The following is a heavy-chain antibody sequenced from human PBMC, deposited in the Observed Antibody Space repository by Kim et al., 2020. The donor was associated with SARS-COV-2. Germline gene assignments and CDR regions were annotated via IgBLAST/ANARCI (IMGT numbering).Heavy chain of an antibody. D-gene: IGHD3-10*01. CDR1: GGSINSGIYY. Sequence: SETLSLTCTVPGGSINSGIYYWSWIRQHPGKGLEWIGYIYYTGSTYYNPSLQSRVTISVDTSKNQVSLRLTSVTAADTAVYYCARTAPPPRGEVDYWGQGTLVTVSS. CDR3: ARTAPPPRGEVDY. CDR2: IYYTGST. J-gene: IGHJ4*02. V-gene: IGHV4-31*03.